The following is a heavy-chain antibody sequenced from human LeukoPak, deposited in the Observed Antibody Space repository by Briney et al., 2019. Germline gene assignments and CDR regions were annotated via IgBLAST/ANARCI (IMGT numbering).Heavy chain of an antibody. Sequence: GGSLRLSCAASGFTFSSYSMNWVRQAPGKGLEWVSYIISSSSTIYYADSVKGRFTISRDNAKNSLYLQMNSLRAEDTAVYYCARGTPSSSGWLYYGMDVWGQGTTVTVSS. CDR3: ARGTPSSSGWLYYGMDV. CDR2: IISSSSTI. V-gene: IGHV3-48*04. CDR1: GFTFSSYS. D-gene: IGHD6-19*01. J-gene: IGHJ6*02.